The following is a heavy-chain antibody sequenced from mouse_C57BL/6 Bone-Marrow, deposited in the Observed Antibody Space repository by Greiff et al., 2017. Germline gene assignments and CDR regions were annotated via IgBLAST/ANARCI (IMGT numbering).Heavy chain of an antibody. V-gene: IGHV1-4*01. D-gene: IGHD1-1*01. Sequence: VQLQESGAELARPGASVTMSCKASGYTFTSYTMHWVKQRPGPGLEWIVYITPSRGYTTYNQKFKDKATLTADKSSSTAYMQLSSLTSEDSAVYYCARWGRSVHYSMDYWGQGTSVTVSS. CDR1: GYTFTSYT. CDR3: ARWGRSVHYSMDY. CDR2: ITPSRGYT. J-gene: IGHJ4*01.